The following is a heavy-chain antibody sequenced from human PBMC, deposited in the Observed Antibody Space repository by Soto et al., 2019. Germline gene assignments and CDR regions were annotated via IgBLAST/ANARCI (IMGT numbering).Heavy chain of an antibody. V-gene: IGHV4-31*03. CDR3: ARGVTMVRGVIHTPYFDY. CDR2: IYYSGST. D-gene: IGHD3-10*01. J-gene: IGHJ4*02. CDR1: GGSISSGGYY. Sequence: QVQLQESGPGLVKPSQTLSLTCTVSGGSISSGGYYWSWIRQHPGKGLEWIGYIYYSGSTYYNPSLKSRVTISVDTSKNQSSLKLSSVPAADTAVYYCARGVTMVRGVIHTPYFDYWGQGTLVTVSS.